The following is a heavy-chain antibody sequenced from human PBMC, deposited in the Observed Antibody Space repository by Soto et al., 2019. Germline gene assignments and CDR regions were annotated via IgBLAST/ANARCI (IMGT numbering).Heavy chain of an antibody. J-gene: IGHJ4*02. CDR1: GYTFSGFY. Sequence: ASVKVSCKASGYTFSGFYMHWVRQAPGQGLEWMGWINPNSGGTKSAEKFQGRVTMARDTSISTAYMELSRLASDDTAVYYCASAAVTGTAGLDFWGQGTQVTVSS. CDR3: ASAAVTGTAGLDF. D-gene: IGHD6-19*01. CDR2: INPNSGGT. V-gene: IGHV1-2*02.